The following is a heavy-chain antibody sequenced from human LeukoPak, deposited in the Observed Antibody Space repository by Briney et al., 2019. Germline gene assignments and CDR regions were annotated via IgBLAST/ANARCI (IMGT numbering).Heavy chain of an antibody. Sequence: SETPSLTCAVYGGSFSGYYWSWIRQPPGKGLEWIGEINHSGSTNYNPSPKSRVTISVDTSKNQFSLKLSSVTAADTAVYYCARGRSQLTRFDYWGQGTLVTVSS. D-gene: IGHD1-1*01. V-gene: IGHV4-34*01. CDR3: ARGRSQLTRFDY. CDR1: GGSFSGYY. J-gene: IGHJ4*02. CDR2: INHSGST.